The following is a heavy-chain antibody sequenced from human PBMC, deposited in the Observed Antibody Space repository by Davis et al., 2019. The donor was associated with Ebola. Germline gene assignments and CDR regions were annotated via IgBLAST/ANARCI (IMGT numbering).Heavy chain of an antibody. Sequence: ASVKVSCKASGYTFIDYFIHWVRQAPGQGLEWMGWINPNTGGAYFAQKFQDRVTMTRDTSTNTAYMELSSLRSDDTALYYCARDSRLRYSSSRYIDYWGQGTLVTVSS. V-gene: IGHV1-2*02. CDR1: GYTFIDYF. CDR2: INPNTGGA. CDR3: ARDSRLRYSSSRYIDY. J-gene: IGHJ4*02. D-gene: IGHD6-13*01.